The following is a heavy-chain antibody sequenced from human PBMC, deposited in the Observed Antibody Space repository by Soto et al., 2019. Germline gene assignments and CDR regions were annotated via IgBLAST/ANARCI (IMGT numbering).Heavy chain of an antibody. CDR2: IYYSGST. CDR1: GGSISSYY. J-gene: IGHJ4*02. CDR3: ARQPVAAGNYYFDY. D-gene: IGHD6-13*01. Sequence: QVQLQESGPGLVKPSETLSLTCTVSGGSISSYYWSWIRQPPGKGLEWIGYIYYSGSTNYNPSLKSRVTXXVXTXXNQFSLKLSSVTAADTAVYYCARQPVAAGNYYFDYWGQGTLVTVSS. V-gene: IGHV4-59*08.